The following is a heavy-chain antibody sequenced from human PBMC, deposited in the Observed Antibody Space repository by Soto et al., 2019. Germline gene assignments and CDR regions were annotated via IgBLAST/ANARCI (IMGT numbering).Heavy chain of an antibody. CDR3: AREHYGSGSMDV. V-gene: IGHV4-59*01. CDR1: GGSISSYY. J-gene: IGHJ6*02. Sequence: SETLSLTCTVSGGSISSYYWSWIRQPPGKGLEWIGYIYYSGSTNYNPSLKSRVTISVDTSKNLFSLKLSSVTAADTAVYYCAREHYGSGSMDVWGQGTTVTVSS. D-gene: IGHD3-10*01. CDR2: IYYSGST.